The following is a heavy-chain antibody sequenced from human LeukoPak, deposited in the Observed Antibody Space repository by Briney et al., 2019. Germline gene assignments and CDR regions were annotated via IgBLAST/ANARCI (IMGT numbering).Heavy chain of an antibody. Sequence: GAAVKVSCKASGYTFTSYDINWVRQATGQGLEWMGWMNPNSGNTGYAQKFQGRVTMTRNTSISTAYMERSSLRSEDTAVYYCARAGSIVAVPAAISDWFDPWGQGTLVTVSP. J-gene: IGHJ5*02. CDR1: GYTFTSYD. D-gene: IGHD2-2*01. V-gene: IGHV1-8*01. CDR2: MNPNSGNT. CDR3: ARAGSIVAVPAAISDWFDP.